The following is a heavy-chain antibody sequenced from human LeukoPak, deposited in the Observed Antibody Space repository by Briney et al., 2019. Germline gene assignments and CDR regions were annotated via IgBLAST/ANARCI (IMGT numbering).Heavy chain of an antibody. Sequence: GGSLRLSCAASGFTFSSYGMHWVRQAPGKGLEYVSAISTNGGSTYYVNSVKGRFAISRDNSKNTLYLQMGSLRTEDMAVYYCAREYSSSPSFDYWGQGTLVTVSS. CDR1: GFTFSSYG. CDR3: AREYSSSPSFDY. V-gene: IGHV3-64*01. J-gene: IGHJ4*02. CDR2: ISTNGGST. D-gene: IGHD6-6*01.